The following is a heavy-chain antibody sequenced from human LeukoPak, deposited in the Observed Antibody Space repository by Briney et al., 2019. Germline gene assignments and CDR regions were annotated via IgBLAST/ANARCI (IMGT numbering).Heavy chain of an antibody. CDR2: IWYDGSNK. D-gene: IGHD2-15*01. CDR3: ARQAGLLDAFDI. Sequence: GGSLRLSCAASGFTFSSYGMHWVRQAPGKGLEWVAVIWYDGSNKYYADSVKGRFTISRDNSKNTLYLQMNSLRAEDTAVYYCARQAGLLDAFDIWGQGTMVTVSS. J-gene: IGHJ3*02. CDR1: GFTFSSYG. V-gene: IGHV3-33*01.